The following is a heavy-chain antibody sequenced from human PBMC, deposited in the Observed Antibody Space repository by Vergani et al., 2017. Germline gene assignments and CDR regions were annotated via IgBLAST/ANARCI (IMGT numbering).Heavy chain of an antibody. Sequence: QITLKESGPTLVKPTQTLTLTCTFSGFSLSTSGVGVGWIRQPPGKALEWLSLIYWNDDKRYSPSLKSRLTITKDTSKNQVVLTMTNIDPVDTATYYCARLAYCGGDCYFLDYWGQGTLVTVSS. J-gene: IGHJ4*02. V-gene: IGHV2-5*01. CDR1: GFSLSTSGVG. CDR2: IYWNDDK. CDR3: ARLAYCGGDCYFLDY. D-gene: IGHD2-21*02.